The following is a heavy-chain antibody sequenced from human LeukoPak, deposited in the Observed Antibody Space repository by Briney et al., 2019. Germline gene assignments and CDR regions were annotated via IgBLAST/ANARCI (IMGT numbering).Heavy chain of an antibody. V-gene: IGHV4-39*01. CDR1: GGSISSSSYY. Sequence: SETLSLTCTVPGGSISSSSYYWGWIRQPPGKGLEWIGSIYYNPSLKSRVTISVDTSKNQFSLKLSSVTAADTAVYYCARRPGPLDYWGQGTLVTVSS. D-gene: IGHD1-14*01. J-gene: IGHJ4*02. CDR3: ARRPGPLDY. CDR2: IY.